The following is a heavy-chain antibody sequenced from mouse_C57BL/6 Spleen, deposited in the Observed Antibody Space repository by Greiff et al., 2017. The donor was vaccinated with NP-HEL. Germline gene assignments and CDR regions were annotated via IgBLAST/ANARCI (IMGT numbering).Heavy chain of an antibody. CDR1: GYTFTSYW. D-gene: IGHD2-3*01. V-gene: IGHV1-7*01. CDR3: ARYYDGYYRYFDV. J-gene: IGHJ1*03. Sequence: QVQLQQSGAELAKPGASVKLSCKASGYTFTSYWMHWVKQRPGQGLEWIGYINPSSGYTKYNQKFKDKATLTADKSSSTAYMQLSSLTYEDSAVYYCARYYDGYYRYFDVWGTGTTVTVSS. CDR2: INPSSGYT.